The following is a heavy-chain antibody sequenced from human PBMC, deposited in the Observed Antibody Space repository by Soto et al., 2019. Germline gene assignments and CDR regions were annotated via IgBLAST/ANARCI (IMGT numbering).Heavy chain of an antibody. J-gene: IGHJ4*02. D-gene: IGHD5-12*01. CDR1: GDPIARSRVY. V-gene: IGHV4-39*01. CDR2: IYYDGNT. CDR3: ARRIVATETFDY. Sequence: PAEPVSPSGSVGGDPIARSRVYWGWIRQPPGKGLECIANIYYDGNTYYNPSLKSRVAISLDTSKNQFSLRLNSVTAADTAVYYCARRIVATETFDYWGQG.